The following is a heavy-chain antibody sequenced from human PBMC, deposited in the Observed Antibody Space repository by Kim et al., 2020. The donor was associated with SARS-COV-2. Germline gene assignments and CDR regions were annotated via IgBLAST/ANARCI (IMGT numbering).Heavy chain of an antibody. D-gene: IGHD1-1*01. J-gene: IGHJ6*02. CDR3: ARDYTTGDVYYYYGMDV. Sequence: GGSLRLSCAASGFTFSDYYMSWIRQAPGKGLEWVSYISSSSSYTNYADSVKGRFTISRDNAKNSLYLQMNSLRAEDTAVYYCARDYTTGDVYYYYGMDVWGQGTTVTVSS. V-gene: IGHV3-11*06. CDR2: ISSSSSYT. CDR1: GFTFSDYY.